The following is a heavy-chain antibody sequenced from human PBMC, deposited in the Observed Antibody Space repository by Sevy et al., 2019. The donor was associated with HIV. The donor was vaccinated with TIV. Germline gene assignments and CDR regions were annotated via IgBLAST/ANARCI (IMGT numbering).Heavy chain of an antibody. D-gene: IGHD1-1*01. Sequence: GGYLRLSCTTSGFTFGDYAMNWVRQAPGKGLECVAFLKSKADGGTVDHAASVKGRFTISRDDSKSIAYLQMNDLTTEDTGVYYCTRWKGLQSIFDYWGQGALVTVSS. CDR3: TRWKGLQSIFDY. CDR1: GFTFGDYA. J-gene: IGHJ4*02. CDR2: LKSKADGGTV. V-gene: IGHV3-49*04.